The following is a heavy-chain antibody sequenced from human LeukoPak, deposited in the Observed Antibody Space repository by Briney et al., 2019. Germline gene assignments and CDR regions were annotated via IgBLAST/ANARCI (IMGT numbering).Heavy chain of an antibody. D-gene: IGHD3-10*01. CDR2: INTDGSST. CDR1: GFTFSSYW. V-gene: IGHV3-74*01. Sequence: PGGSLRLSCAASGFTFSSYWMHWVRQAPGKGLVWVSRINTDGSSTSYADSVKGRFTISRDNAKNTLYLQMNSLRAEDTAVYYCAKDQKEAYITMVRGVTTPPDYWGQGTLVTVSS. CDR3: AKDQKEAYITMVRGVTTPPDY. J-gene: IGHJ4*02.